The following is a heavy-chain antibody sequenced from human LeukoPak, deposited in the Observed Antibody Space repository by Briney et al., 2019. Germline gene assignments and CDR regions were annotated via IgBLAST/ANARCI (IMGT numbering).Heavy chain of an antibody. Sequence: SETLSLTCTVSGGSISSYYWSWIRQPPGKGLEGIGYIYYNGSTNYNPSLRSRVTISVDTSKNPFSLKLSSVTAADTAVYYCARDGMVVNAFDIWGQGTMVTVSS. CDR2: IYYNGST. J-gene: IGHJ3*02. CDR3: ARDGMVVNAFDI. CDR1: GGSISSYY. V-gene: IGHV4-59*01. D-gene: IGHD2-15*01.